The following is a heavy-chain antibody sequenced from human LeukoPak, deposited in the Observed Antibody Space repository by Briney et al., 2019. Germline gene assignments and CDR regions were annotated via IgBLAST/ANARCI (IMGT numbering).Heavy chain of an antibody. CDR3: AKSFDL. CDR1: GGSLSGHY. Sequence: PSETLSLTCAVHGGSLSGHYWGWIRQPPGKGLEWIGDINQSGSTNYNPSFKSRVTISVDTSKNQFSLKLTSVTAADTAVYYCAKSFDLWGRGTLVTVSS. V-gene: IGHV4-34*01. CDR2: INQSGST. J-gene: IGHJ2*01.